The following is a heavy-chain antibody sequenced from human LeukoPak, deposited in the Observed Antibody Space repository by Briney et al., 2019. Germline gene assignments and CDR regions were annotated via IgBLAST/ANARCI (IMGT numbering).Heavy chain of an antibody. J-gene: IGHJ4*02. CDR2: ISGDGGSA. D-gene: IGHD1-1*01. CDR3: AKASSGSSSRPVDY. CDR1: GFTFHDYA. Sequence: PGGSLTLSCVASGFTFHDYAMSWVRQVPAKGLEWVSLISGDGGSASYAGSVKGRFTISRDNSKNSLYLQMNSLRTEDTAFYYCAKASSGSSSRPVDYWGQGTLVTVSS. V-gene: IGHV3-43*02.